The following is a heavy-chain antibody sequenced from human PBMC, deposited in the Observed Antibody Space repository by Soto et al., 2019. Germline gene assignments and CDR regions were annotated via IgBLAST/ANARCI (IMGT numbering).Heavy chain of an antibody. CDR3: ATRSPAFDF. CDR2: ISTSKGNT. V-gene: IGHV1-18*01. CDR1: GYTFTSYG. Sequence: ASVKVSCKTSGYTFTSYGIAWVRQAPGQGLEWMGWISTSKGNTNYAQRFQGRVTMTTDTSTSTAYMELRSLRSDDTAVYYCATRSPAFDFWGQGTLVTVSS. J-gene: IGHJ4*02.